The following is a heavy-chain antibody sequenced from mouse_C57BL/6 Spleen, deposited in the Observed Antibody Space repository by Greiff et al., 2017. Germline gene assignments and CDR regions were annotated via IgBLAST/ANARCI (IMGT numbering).Heavy chain of an antibody. J-gene: IGHJ1*03. CDR2: INPSNGGT. D-gene: IGHD1-1*01. CDR1: GYTFTSYW. CDR3: ARKGGRYGSSYSYWYFDV. Sequence: QVQLKQPGTELVKPGASVKLSCKASGYTFTSYWMHWVKQRPGQGLEWIGNINPSNGGTNYNEKFKSKATLTVDKSSSTAYMQLSSLTSEDSAVYYCARKGGRYGSSYSYWYFDVWGTGTTVTVSS. V-gene: IGHV1-53*01.